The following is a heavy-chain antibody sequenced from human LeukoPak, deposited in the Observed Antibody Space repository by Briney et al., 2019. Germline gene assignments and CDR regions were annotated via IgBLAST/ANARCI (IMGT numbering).Heavy chain of an antibody. CDR1: GGSISSSSYY. V-gene: IGHV4-39*07. Sequence: PSETLSLTCTVSGGSISSSSYYWGWIRQPQGQGLEWIGNIYYTGNTYYNPSLKSRVTISIDTSKNQFSLKLSSVTAADTAVYYCARADVDTAVVPYFDYWGQGTLVTVSS. CDR2: IYYTGNT. D-gene: IGHD5-18*01. CDR3: ARADVDTAVVPYFDY. J-gene: IGHJ4*02.